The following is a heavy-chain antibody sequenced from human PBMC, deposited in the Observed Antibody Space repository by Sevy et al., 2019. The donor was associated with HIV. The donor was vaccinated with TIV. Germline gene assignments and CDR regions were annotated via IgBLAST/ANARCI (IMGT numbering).Heavy chain of an antibody. CDR3: ARGGKGGAFDI. Sequence: ASVKVSCKASGYTFTSYGISWVRQAPGQGLEWMGWISAYNGNTNYPQKLQGRVTMTTVTSTSTVYMELRSLRADDTAVYYGARGGKGGAFDIWGQGTMVTVSS. CDR1: GYTFTSYG. V-gene: IGHV1-18*04. J-gene: IGHJ3*02. D-gene: IGHD3-16*01. CDR2: ISAYNGNT.